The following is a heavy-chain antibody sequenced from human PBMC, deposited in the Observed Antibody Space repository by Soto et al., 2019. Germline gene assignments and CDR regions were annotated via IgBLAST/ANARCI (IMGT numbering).Heavy chain of an antibody. CDR2: INHRGSA. CDR1: GASVSSTYW. V-gene: IGHV4-4*02. CDR3: ARYNAASGTYYFDF. Sequence: PSETLSLTCAVSGASVSSTYWWSWVRQPPGKGPEWIGEINHRGSANYNPSLKSRVTISVDISKSQFSLRLTSVTAADTAVYYCARYNAASGTYYFDFWGRGAPVTVSS. J-gene: IGHJ4*02. D-gene: IGHD6-13*01.